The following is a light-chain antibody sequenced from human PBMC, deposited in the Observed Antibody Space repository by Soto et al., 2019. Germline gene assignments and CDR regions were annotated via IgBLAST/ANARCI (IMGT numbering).Light chain of an antibody. CDR1: SSNIGAGYD. CDR2: GNS. V-gene: IGLV1-40*01. CDR3: QSYDSSLSGFYV. Sequence: QSVLTQPPSVSGAPGQRVTISCTGSSSNIGAGYDVHWYQQLPGTAPKLLIYGNSNRPSGVPDRFSGSKSGTSASLAITGLQAEDEAEYSCQSYDSSLSGFYVFGTGTKLTVL. J-gene: IGLJ1*01.